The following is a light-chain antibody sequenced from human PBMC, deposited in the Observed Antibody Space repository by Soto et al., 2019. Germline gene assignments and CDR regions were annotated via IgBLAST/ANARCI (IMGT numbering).Light chain of an antibody. J-gene: IGKJ4*01. V-gene: IGKV1-5*01. CDR1: QIISTW. Sequence: DIQITHSPSTPSASVGDRVTIPCRASQIISTWLAWYQQKPGKAPKLLIYGASSLQSGVPSRFSGSGSGTEFTLTIGSLQPDDFATYYCQQYNSYPLTLGGGTKVDIK. CDR3: QQYNSYPLT. CDR2: GAS.